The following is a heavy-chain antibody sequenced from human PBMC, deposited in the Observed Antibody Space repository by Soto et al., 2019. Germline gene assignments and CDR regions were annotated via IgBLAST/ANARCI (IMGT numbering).Heavy chain of an antibody. D-gene: IGHD6-13*01. CDR3: ARGGQQLAHVTTAHFDY. CDR2: IGTAGDT. CDR1: GFTFSSYD. Sequence: PGGSLRLSCAASGFTFSSYDMHWVRQATGKGLEWVSAIGTAGDTYYPGSVKGRFTISRENAKNSLYLQMNSLRAGDTAVYYCARGGQQLAHVTTAHFDYWGQGTLVTVSS. J-gene: IGHJ4*02. V-gene: IGHV3-13*04.